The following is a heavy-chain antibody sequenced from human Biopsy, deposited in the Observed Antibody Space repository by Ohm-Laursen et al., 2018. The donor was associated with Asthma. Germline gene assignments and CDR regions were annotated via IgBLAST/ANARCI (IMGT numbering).Heavy chain of an antibody. CDR3: ARVDTIFGVVIPIYYYYGMDV. CDR1: GFTFSSYS. CDR2: ISSSSSYI. J-gene: IGHJ6*02. Sequence: SLRLPCAASGFTFSSYSMNWVRQAPGKGLEWVSSISSSSSYIYYADSVKGRFTISRDNAKNSLYLQMNSLRAEDTAVYYCARVDTIFGVVIPIYYYYGMDVWGQGTTVTVSS. V-gene: IGHV3-21*01. D-gene: IGHD3-3*01.